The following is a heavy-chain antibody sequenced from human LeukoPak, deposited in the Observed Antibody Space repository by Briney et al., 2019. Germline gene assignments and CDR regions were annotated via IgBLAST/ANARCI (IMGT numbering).Heavy chain of an antibody. V-gene: IGHV1-18*01. D-gene: IGHD4-23*01. Sequence: ASVKVSCKASGYTFNTYGISWVRQAPGQGLEWMGWISGNNGYTNYAQKLQGRDTMTTDTSTNTAYMELRSLRSDDTAVYYCGRDLIDYGGNIVYWGQGTLVTVSS. CDR3: GRDLIDYGGNIVY. CDR1: GYTFNTYG. J-gene: IGHJ4*02. CDR2: ISGNNGYT.